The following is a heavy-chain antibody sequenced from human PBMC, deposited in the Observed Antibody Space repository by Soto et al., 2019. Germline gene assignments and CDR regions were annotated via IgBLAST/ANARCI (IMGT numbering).Heavy chain of an antibody. CDR3: AKDRYCSGGTCLNFYGMDV. V-gene: IGHV3-30*18. J-gene: IGHJ6*02. CDR1: GFTFSSYG. Sequence: PGGSLTLSRAASGFTFSSYGMHCVRQAPGKGLEWVAVISYDGTNIYYADSVKGRFTISRDNSKNTLYLQMNSLRAEDAAVYYCAKDRYCSGGTCLNFYGMDVWGQGTTVTVSS. CDR2: ISYDGTNI. D-gene: IGHD2-15*01.